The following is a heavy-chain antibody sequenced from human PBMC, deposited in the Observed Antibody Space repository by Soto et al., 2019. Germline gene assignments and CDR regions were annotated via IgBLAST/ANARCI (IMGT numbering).Heavy chain of an antibody. V-gene: IGHV4-39*01. Sequence: PSETLSLTCTVSGGSISSSSYYWAWIRQPPGKGLEWIGSFYYIGSTYYNPSLKSRVTISVDTSKNQFSLKLISVTAADTAVYYCVRPHGSGSYGNWFDPWGQG. D-gene: IGHD3-10*01. CDR2: FYYIGST. CDR3: VRPHGSGSYGNWFDP. CDR1: GGSISSSSYY. J-gene: IGHJ5*02.